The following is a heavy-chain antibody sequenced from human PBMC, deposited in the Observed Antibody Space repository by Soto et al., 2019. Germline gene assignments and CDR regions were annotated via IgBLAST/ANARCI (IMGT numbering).Heavy chain of an antibody. Sequence: QVQLVQSGAEVKKPGSSVKVSCKASGGTFSSYAISWVRQAPGQGLEWMGGIIPIFGTANYAQKFQGRVTITADEATSTGYMELSSLRSEDTAVYYCASCGGECYSISSGMLDPWGQGTLVTVSS. V-gene: IGHV1-69*01. J-gene: IGHJ5*02. CDR1: GGTFSSYA. D-gene: IGHD2-21*01. CDR3: ASCGGECYSISSGMLDP. CDR2: IIPIFGTA.